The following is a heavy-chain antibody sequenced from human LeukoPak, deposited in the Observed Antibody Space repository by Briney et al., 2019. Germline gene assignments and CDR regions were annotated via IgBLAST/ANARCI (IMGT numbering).Heavy chain of an antibody. CDR3: ARDFDYYDSSGPMYNWFDP. CDR2: INPNSGGT. D-gene: IGHD3-22*01. Sequence: ASVKVSCKASGYTFTIYYMHWVRQAPGQGLEWMGWINPNSGGTNYAQKFQGRVTMTRDTSISTAYMELSRLRSDDTAVYYCARDFDYYDSSGPMYNWFDPWGQGTLVTVSS. V-gene: IGHV1-2*02. CDR1: GYTFTIYY. J-gene: IGHJ5*02.